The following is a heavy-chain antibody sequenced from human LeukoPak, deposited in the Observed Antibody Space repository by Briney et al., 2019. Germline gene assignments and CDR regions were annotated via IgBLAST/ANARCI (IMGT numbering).Heavy chain of an antibody. CDR2: MNPNSGNT. CDR1: GCTFTSYG. CDR3: ASLPGDY. V-gene: IGHV1-8*03. J-gene: IGHJ4*02. Sequence: GASVKVSCKASGCTFTSYGISWVRQAPGQGLEWMGWMNPNSGNTGYAQKFQGRVTITADESTSTAYMELSSLRSEDTAVYYCASLPGDYWGQGTLVTVSS.